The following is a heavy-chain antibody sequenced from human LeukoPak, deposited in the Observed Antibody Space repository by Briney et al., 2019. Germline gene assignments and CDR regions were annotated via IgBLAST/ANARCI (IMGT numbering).Heavy chain of an antibody. CDR3: ARFVVVPAVFDY. D-gene: IGHD2-2*01. CDR2: IYYSGST. J-gene: IGHJ4*02. V-gene: IGHV4-59*01. Sequence: PSETLSLTCTVFGGPISSYYWSWIRQPPGKGLEWIGYIYYSGSTNYNPSLKSRVTISVDTSKNQFSLKLSSVTAADTAVYYCARFVVVPAVFDYWGQGTLVTVSS. CDR1: GGPISSYY.